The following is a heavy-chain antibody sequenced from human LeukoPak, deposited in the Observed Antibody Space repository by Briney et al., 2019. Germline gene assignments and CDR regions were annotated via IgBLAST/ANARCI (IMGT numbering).Heavy chain of an antibody. CDR3: AREFPTYRSFDY. CDR2: IIPILGVA. D-gene: IGHD3-16*02. V-gene: IGHV1-69*04. J-gene: IGHJ4*02. Sequence: SVKVSCKASGGTFSSYAINWVRQAPGQGLEWMGRIIPILGVANYAQKFLGRVTITADKSTSTAYMELSSLRSEDTAVYYCAREFPTYRSFDYWGQGTLVTVSS. CDR1: GGTFSSYA.